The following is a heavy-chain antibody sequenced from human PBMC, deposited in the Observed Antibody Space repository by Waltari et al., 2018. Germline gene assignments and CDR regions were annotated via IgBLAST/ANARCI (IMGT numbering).Heavy chain of an antibody. CDR2: IKQDGSEK. J-gene: IGHJ3*02. Sequence: LQLQESGPGLVKPSETLSLTCTVSGGSISSSSYYWGWIRQPPGKGLEWVANIKQDGSEKYYVDSVKGRFTSSRDNAKNSLYLQMNSLRAEDTAVYYCAREIRINAFDIWGQGTMVTVSS. CDR3: AREIRINAFDI. V-gene: IGHV3-7*01. CDR1: GGSISSSSYY. D-gene: IGHD3-16*01.